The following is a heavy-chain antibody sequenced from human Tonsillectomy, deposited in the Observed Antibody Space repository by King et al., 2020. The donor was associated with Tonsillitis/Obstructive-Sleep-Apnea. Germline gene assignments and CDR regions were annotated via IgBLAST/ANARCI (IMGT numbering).Heavy chain of an antibody. V-gene: IGHV2-5*02. CDR2: IFLDDDK. Sequence: TLKESGPTLVKPTQTLTLTCTFSGFSLRTSGVGGGWIRQPPGKALEWLALIFLDDDKRYNPSLKSKLTITKDTPKNQVVLTMTNMDPVDTATYYCAHRTVTAARNLKPYYYYYMDVWGKGTTVTVSS. CDR1: GFSLRTSGVG. CDR3: AHRTVTAARNLKPYYYYYMDV. J-gene: IGHJ6*03. D-gene: IGHD4-11*01.